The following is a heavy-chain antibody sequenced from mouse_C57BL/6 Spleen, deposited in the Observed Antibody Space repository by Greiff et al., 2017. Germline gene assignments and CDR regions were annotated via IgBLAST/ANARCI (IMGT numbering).Heavy chain of an antibody. CDR1: GYTFTSYW. V-gene: IGHV1-64*01. Sequence: QVQLQQPGAELVKPGASVKLSCKASGYTFTSYWMHWVKQRPGQGLEWIGMIHPNSGSTNYNEKFKSKATLTVDKSSSTAYMQLSSLTSEDSAVYYCAREKTTVVATHWYCDVWGTGTTVTVSS. CDR3: AREKTTVVATHWYCDV. J-gene: IGHJ1*03. D-gene: IGHD1-1*01. CDR2: IHPNSGST.